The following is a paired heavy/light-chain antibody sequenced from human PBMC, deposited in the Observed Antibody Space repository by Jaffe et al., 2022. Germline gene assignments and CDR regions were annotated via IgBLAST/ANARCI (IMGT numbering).Light chain of an antibody. CDR1: SSDVGSYNL. CDR2: EGS. CDR3: CSYAGSSTYVV. V-gene: IGLV2-23*01. Sequence: QSALTQPASVSGSPGQSITISCTGTSSDVGSYNLVSWYQQHPGKAPKLMIYEGSKRPSGVSNRFSGSKSGNTASLTISGLQAEDEADYYCCSYAGSSTYVVIGGGTKLTVL. J-gene: IGLJ2*01.
Heavy chain of an antibody. J-gene: IGHJ4*02. CDR3: TRGEWLFHY. D-gene: IGHD3-3*01. CDR1: GYAFTDYY. Sequence: QVQLVQSGAEVKKPGASLKVSCKASGYAFTDYYMHWVRQAPGQGLEWMGRISPNSGGTNYAQKFQGRVTMTRDSSISTAYLELSRLISDDTAVYYCTRGEWLFHYWGQGTLVTVSS. V-gene: IGHV1-2*06. CDR2: ISPNSGGT.